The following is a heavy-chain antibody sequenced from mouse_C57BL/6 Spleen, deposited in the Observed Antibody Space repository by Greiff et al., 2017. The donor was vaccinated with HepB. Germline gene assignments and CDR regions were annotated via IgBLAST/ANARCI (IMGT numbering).Heavy chain of an antibody. Sequence: VHLVESGAELVRPGTSVKVSCKASGYAFTNYLIEWVKQRPGQGLEWIGVINPGSGGTNYNEKFKGKATLTADKSSSTAYMQLSSLTSEDSAVYFCAREEAGTRYFDYWGQGTTLTVSS. CDR1: GYAFTNYL. J-gene: IGHJ2*01. CDR3: AREEAGTRYFDY. D-gene: IGHD3-3*01. V-gene: IGHV1-54*01. CDR2: INPGSGGT.